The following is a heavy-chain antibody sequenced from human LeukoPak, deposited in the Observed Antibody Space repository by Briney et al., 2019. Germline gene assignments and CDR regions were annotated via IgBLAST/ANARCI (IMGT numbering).Heavy chain of an antibody. CDR3: AKDRPNFHENSGHYYRRDGDS. CDR2: MCGTAGCT. J-gene: IGHJ5*01. V-gene: IGHV3-23*01. Sequence: GGSLRLSCQASGFTFYMYAMSWVRQAPGKGLEWVASMCGTAGCTFYPDSVKGRFTTSRDNSKNVLYLRMNSLTAEDTAIYYCAKDRPNFHENSGHYYRRDGDSWGQGTLVTVSS. CDR1: GFTFYMYA. D-gene: IGHD3-22*01.